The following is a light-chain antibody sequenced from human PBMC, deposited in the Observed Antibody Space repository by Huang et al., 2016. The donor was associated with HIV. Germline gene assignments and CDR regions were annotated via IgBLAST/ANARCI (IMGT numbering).Light chain of an antibody. CDR3: QQSHATPWT. Sequence: DIQMTQSPSSLSASVGDRVTITCRASQSIRAYLNWYQEKPGKAPQLLIYTASSLQSGVPSRFSGSGAGTDFTLTSSSLQPEDFATYYCQQSHATPWTFGQGTKVEIK. CDR2: TAS. CDR1: QSIRAY. J-gene: IGKJ1*01. V-gene: IGKV1-39*01.